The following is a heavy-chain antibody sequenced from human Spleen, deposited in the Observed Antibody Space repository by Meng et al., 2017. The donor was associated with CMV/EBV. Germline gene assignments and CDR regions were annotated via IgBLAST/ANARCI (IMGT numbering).Heavy chain of an antibody. D-gene: IGHD6-6*01. Sequence: SCKASGGTFSSYAISWVRQAPGKGLELVANIKQDGSEKYYVDSVKGRFTISRDNAENSLYLQVNGLRAEDTAIYYCARESSNSHCLDVWGQGTTVTVSS. CDR1: GGTFSSYA. CDR3: ARESSNSHCLDV. V-gene: IGHV3-7*01. CDR2: IKQDGSEK. J-gene: IGHJ6*02.